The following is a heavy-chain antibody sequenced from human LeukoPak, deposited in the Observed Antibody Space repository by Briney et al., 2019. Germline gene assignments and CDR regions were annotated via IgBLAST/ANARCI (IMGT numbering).Heavy chain of an antibody. CDR3: ARAYSSSWYDF. Sequence: GGSLRLSCAASGFTFSSYAMHWVRQAPGKGLEWVAVISYDGSNKYYADSVRGRFTISRDNSKNTLYLQMNSLRAEDTAVYYCARAYSSSWYDFWGQGTLVTVSS. CDR1: GFTFSSYA. J-gene: IGHJ5*01. D-gene: IGHD6-13*01. V-gene: IGHV3-30*04. CDR2: ISYDGSNK.